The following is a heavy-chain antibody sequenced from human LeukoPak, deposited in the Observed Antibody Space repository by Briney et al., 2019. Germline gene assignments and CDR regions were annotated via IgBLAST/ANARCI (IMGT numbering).Heavy chain of an antibody. CDR1: GFTFSSHG. V-gene: IGHV3-23*01. D-gene: IGHD5-18*01. Sequence: PGGSLRLSCAASGFTFSSHGMNWVRQAPGKGLEWVSGISGSGGNTYYADSVKGRFTISRDNSKNTLYLQMNSLRAEDTAVYYCAKVAGYSYVGVYYFDYWGQGTLVTVSS. CDR3: AKVAGYSYVGVYYFDY. CDR2: ISGSGGNT. J-gene: IGHJ4*02.